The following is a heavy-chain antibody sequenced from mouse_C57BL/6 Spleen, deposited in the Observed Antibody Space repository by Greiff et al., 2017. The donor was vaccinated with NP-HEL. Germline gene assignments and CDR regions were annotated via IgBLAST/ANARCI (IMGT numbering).Heavy chain of an antibody. CDR1: GYTFTTYP. CDR3: ARGDYYGSSYGWYFDV. J-gene: IGHJ1*03. D-gene: IGHD1-1*01. CDR2: FHPYNDDT. Sequence: QVQLQQSGAELVKPGASVKMSCKASGYTFTTYPIEWMKQNHGKSLEWIGNFHPYNDDTKYNEKFKGKATLTVAKSSSTVYLELSRLTSDDSAVYYCARGDYYGSSYGWYFDVWGTGTTVTVSS. V-gene: IGHV1-47*01.